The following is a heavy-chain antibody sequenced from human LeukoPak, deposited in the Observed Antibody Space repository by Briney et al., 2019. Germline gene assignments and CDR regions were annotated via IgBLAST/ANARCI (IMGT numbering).Heavy chain of an antibody. CDR1: GVSISSSNSY. Sequence: SETLSLTCTVSGVSISSSNSYWGWIRQPPGKGLEWIGSIYYSGNTYYNASLKSQVSISIDTSKNQFSLKLSSVTAADTAVYYCARHGPGEYYFGYWGQGTLVTVSS. D-gene: IGHD3-10*01. CDR3: ARHGPGEYYFGY. J-gene: IGHJ4*02. V-gene: IGHV4-39*01. CDR2: IYYSGNT.